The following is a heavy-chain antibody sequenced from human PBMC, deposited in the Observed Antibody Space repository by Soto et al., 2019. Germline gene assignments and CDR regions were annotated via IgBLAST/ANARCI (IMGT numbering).Heavy chain of an antibody. D-gene: IGHD3-22*01. CDR1: ADSIYSSTYY. CDR3: ARLGGSYYDSSGYYTHLVFDY. CDR2: IFESGDT. J-gene: IGHJ4*02. V-gene: IGHV4-39*01. Sequence: PSETLSLTCTVSADSIYSSTYYWGWIRQPPGKGLEWIGNIFESGDTYYNPSLKSRVTISVDTSENQFSLKLSSVTAADTAVYYCARLGGSYYDSSGYYTHLVFDYWGQGTLVTVSS.